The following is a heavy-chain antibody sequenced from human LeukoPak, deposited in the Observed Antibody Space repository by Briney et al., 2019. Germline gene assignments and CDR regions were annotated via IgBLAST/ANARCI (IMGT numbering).Heavy chain of an antibody. CDR2: INPSGGST. Sequence: ASVKVSCKASGYTFTSYYMHWVRQAPGQGLEWMGIINPSGGSTSYAQKFQGRVTMTRDTSTSTVYMELSSLRSEDTALYYCARSGYGLFDAFDIWGQGTMATVSS. CDR1: GYTFTSYY. V-gene: IGHV1-46*01. J-gene: IGHJ3*02. D-gene: IGHD5-12*01. CDR3: ARSGYGLFDAFDI.